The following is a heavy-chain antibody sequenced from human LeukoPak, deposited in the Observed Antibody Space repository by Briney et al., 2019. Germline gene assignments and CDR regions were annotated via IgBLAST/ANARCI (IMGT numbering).Heavy chain of an antibody. Sequence: GGSLRLSCAASGFTFSSYAMSWVRQAPGKGLEWVSAISGSGGSTYYADSVKGRFTISRDNSKNTLYLQMNSLRAEDTAVYYCAKGRTTLRLGELSFDYWGQGTLVSVSS. D-gene: IGHD3-16*02. CDR1: GFTFSSYA. V-gene: IGHV3-23*01. CDR2: ISGSGGST. CDR3: AKGRTTLRLGELSFDY. J-gene: IGHJ4*02.